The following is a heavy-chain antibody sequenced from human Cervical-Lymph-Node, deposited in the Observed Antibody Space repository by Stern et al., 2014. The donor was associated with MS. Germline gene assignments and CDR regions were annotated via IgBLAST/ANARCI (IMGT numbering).Heavy chain of an antibody. CDR3: STFVAY. CDR1: GSNFTDYY. J-gene: IGHJ4*02. CDR2: ISSDGTTI. Sequence: EQLVESGGGLVKPGGSLRLSCTASGSNFTDYYINWIRQAPGKGLEWVSYISSDGTTIFYADSVKGRFTISRDSAKKSVYLEMNSPRAEDTAVYYCSTFVAYWGQGTVVTVSS. V-gene: IGHV3-11*01.